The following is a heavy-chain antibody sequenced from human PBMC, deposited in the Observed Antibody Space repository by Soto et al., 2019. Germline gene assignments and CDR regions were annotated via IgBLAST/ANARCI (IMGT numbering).Heavy chain of an antibody. J-gene: IGHJ6*02. CDR3: ARDYSVPSAGAMDV. CDR2: IYYSGST. V-gene: IGHV4-30-4*01. D-gene: IGHD1-26*01. Sequence: QVQLQESGPGLVKPSQTLSLTCTVSGGSINSGDYHWSWIRQSPGKGLEWIGAIYYSGSTYYNPSLKSRIRISVDTSKNQFSLKVNSVTAADTAVYYCARDYSVPSAGAMDVWGQGTTVPVSS. CDR1: GGSINSGDYH.